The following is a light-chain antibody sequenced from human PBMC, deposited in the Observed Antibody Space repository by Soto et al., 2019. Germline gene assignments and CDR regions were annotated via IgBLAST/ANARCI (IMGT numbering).Light chain of an antibody. Sequence: QSVLTQPPSVSGAPGQRVTISCTGSSCNIGAGYDVHWYQQLPGTAPKLLIYGNSNRPSGVPDRFSGSKSGTSASLAITGLQAEDEADYYCQSYDSSLSGWVVFGGGTKVTVL. CDR3: QSYDSSLSGWVV. V-gene: IGLV1-40*01. J-gene: IGLJ2*01. CDR2: GNS. CDR1: SCNIGAGYD.